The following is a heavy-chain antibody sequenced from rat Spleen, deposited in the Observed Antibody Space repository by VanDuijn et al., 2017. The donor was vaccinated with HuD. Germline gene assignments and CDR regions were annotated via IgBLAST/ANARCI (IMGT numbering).Heavy chain of an antibody. CDR3: ARQWLTGSHWYFDF. CDR2: ISSDGRRN. D-gene: IGHD1-4*01. Sequence: EVQLVESGGGLVQPGRSLKVSCAASGFTFRNYGMTWVRQAPTKGLAWVATISSDGRRNYYRDSVKGRFTISRDHAKSTLYLQMDSLRSEDTATYYCARQWLTGSHWYFDFWGPGTMVTVSS. J-gene: IGHJ1*01. V-gene: IGHV5-29*01. CDR1: GFTFRNYG.